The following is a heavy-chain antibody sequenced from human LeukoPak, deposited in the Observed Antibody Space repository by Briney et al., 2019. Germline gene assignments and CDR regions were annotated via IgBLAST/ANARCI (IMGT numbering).Heavy chain of an antibody. CDR2: LRSKTHGGTT. Sequence: GGSLRLSCAASGFTLSNAWMSWVRQAPGKGLEWVGLLRSKTHGGTTDNAAPVKGRFTVSRDDSKNTLYPQMNSLKTEDTAVYYCATAGGGLWGQGTVVTVSS. V-gene: IGHV3-15*01. CDR1: GFTLSNAW. J-gene: IGHJ4*02. CDR3: ATAGGGL. D-gene: IGHD2-8*02.